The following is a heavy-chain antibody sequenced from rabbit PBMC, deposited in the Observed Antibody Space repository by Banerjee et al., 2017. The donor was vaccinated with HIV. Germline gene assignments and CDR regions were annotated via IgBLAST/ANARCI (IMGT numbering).Heavy chain of an antibody. J-gene: IGHJ4*01. D-gene: IGHD2-1*01. CDR3: ARPENYDDYGDHTTPYYFDL. V-gene: IGHV1S45*01. CDR2: IYVGSSGTT. Sequence: QEQLEESGGDLVKPGASLTLTCTASGFSFSSGYDMCWVREAPGKGLEWIACIYVGSSGTTYYANWAKGRFTISKTSSTTVTLQMTSLTAADTATYFCARPENYDDYGDHTTPYYFDLWGQGTLVTVS. CDR1: GFSFSSGYD.